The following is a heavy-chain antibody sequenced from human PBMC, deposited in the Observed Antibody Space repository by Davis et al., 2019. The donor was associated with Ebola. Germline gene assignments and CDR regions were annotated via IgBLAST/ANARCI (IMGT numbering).Heavy chain of an antibody. D-gene: IGHD6-13*01. CDR1: GFTFSSYG. Sequence: PGGSLRLSCAASGFTFSSYGMYWVRQAPGKGLEWVAVISFDGNHKYYADSVKGRFTISRDNSKNTLFLQMNSLRAEDTAVYYCAKDPVTTAGSDLFYYYHGMDVWGQGTTVTVSS. V-gene: IGHV3-30*18. CDR3: AKDPVTTAGSDLFYYYHGMDV. J-gene: IGHJ6*02. CDR2: ISFDGNHK.